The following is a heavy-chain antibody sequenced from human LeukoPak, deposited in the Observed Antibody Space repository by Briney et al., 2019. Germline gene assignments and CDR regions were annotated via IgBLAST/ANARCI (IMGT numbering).Heavy chain of an antibody. CDR1: GFTFSSYW. CDR2: INSDGSST. CDR3: STGSGHAFDI. Sequence: GGPLRLSCAASGFTFSSYWMHWLRHVPGKGLVWVSRINSDGSSTSYAHSVKGRFTISRDNAKNTLYVQMNSLRAEDTAVYYCSTGSGHAFDIWGRGTMVTVSS. J-gene: IGHJ3*02. V-gene: IGHV3-74*01. D-gene: IGHD3-10*01.